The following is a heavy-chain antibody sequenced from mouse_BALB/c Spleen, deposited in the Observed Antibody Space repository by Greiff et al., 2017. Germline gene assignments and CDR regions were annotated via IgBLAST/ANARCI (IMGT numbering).Heavy chain of an antibody. V-gene: IGHV2-9*02. D-gene: IGHD1-1*01. J-gene: IGHJ2*01. CDR2: IWAGGST. CDR3: ARAPPYYYGSSSHFDY. CDR1: GFSLTSYG. Sequence: VQRVESGPGLVAPSQSLSITCTVSGFSLTSYGVHWVRQPPGKGLEWLGVIWAGGSTNYNSALMSRLSISKDNSKSQVFLKMNSLQTDDTAMYYCARAPPYYYGSSSHFDYWGQGTTLTVSS.